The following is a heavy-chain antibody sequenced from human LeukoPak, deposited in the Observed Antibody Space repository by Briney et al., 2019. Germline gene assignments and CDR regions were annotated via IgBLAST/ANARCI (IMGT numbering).Heavy chain of an antibody. V-gene: IGHV4-4*07. J-gene: IGHJ4*02. CDR3: ARGEVGPVSDFDY. D-gene: IGHD1-26*01. CDR2: IYISGSGST. Sequence: SETLSLTCTVSGGSISSYYWSWIRQPAGKGLEWIGRIYISGSGSTNYNPSLKSRVTMSVDTSKNQFSLKLSSVTAADTAVYYCARGEVGPVSDFDYWGQGTLVTVSS. CDR1: GGSISSYY.